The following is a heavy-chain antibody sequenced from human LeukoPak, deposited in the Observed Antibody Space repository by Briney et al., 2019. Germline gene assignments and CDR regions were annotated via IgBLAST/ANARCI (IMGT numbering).Heavy chain of an antibody. CDR1: GYTFTSYA. J-gene: IGHJ6*03. D-gene: IGHD5-24*01. V-gene: IGHV1-3*03. CDR2: INAGNGNT. Sequence: GASVKVSCKASGYTFTSYAMHWVRQAPGQRLEWMGWINAGNGNTKYSQEFQGRVTMTRDTSTSTVYMELSSLRSEDTAVYYCARGGEMATSYYYYYYYMDVWGKGTTVTISS. CDR3: ARGGEMATSYYYYYYYMDV.